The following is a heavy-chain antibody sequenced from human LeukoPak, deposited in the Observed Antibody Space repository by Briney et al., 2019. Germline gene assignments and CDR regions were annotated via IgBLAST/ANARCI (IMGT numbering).Heavy chain of an antibody. Sequence: SETLSLTCSVSGDSITSSSYYWGWIRQPRGKGLEWIVTIYYSGATYYNPSLKSQVTLSVDTSKNQFSLKLSSVTAADTAVYYCARGKKIQLWFDSVGSWFDPWGQGTLVTVSS. CDR3: ARGKKIQLWFDSVGSWFDP. CDR1: GDSITSSSYY. V-gene: IGHV4-39*01. CDR2: IYYSGAT. J-gene: IGHJ5*02. D-gene: IGHD5-18*01.